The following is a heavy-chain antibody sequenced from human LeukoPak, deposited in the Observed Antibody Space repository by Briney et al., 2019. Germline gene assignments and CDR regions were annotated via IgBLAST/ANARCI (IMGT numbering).Heavy chain of an antibody. V-gene: IGHV4-34*01. J-gene: IGHJ4*02. CDR1: GGSFSGYY. CDR3: ARDWCPNRLCRFDY. D-gene: IGHD2-2*01. CDR2: INHSGST. Sequence: PSETLSLTCAVYGGSFSGYYWSWIRQPPGKGLEWIGEINHSGSTNYNPSLKSRVTISVDTSKNQFSLQLNSVTPEDTAVYYCARDWCPNRLCRFDYWGQGTLVTVSS.